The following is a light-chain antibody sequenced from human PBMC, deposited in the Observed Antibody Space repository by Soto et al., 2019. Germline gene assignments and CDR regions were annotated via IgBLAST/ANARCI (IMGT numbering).Light chain of an antibody. V-gene: IGKV3-11*01. J-gene: IGKJ4*01. Sequence: EIVMTQTPATLSVSPGERATLSWRASQSVSSSLAWYQQRPGQAPRLLIYDSSNRATGIPARFSGSGSGTDFSLIISSLEPEDFAVYYCQQRSNWPLTFGGGTKVDNK. CDR3: QQRSNWPLT. CDR1: QSVSSS. CDR2: DSS.